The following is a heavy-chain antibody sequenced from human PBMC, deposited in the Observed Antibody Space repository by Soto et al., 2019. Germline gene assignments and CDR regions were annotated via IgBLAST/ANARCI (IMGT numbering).Heavy chain of an antibody. J-gene: IGHJ6*02. D-gene: IGHD1-1*01. CDR1: GYTFNTYG. Sequence: QVPLVQSGGELKKPWASVRVSCKASGYTFNTYGFNWVRQAPGRGLEWVGWISAYNGNTDYAEMLHDRVTLTADTHANTAYMELRSLRSDDTAIYYCTSNCPWNTANFFYYSMDVWGQGTTVTVSS. CDR2: ISAYNGNT. V-gene: IGHV1-18*01. CDR3: TSNCPWNTANFFYYSMDV.